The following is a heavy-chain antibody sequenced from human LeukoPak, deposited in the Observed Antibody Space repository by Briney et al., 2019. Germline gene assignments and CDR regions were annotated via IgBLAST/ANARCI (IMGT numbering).Heavy chain of an antibody. CDR3: ARDMSSCSSTSCYVDRDY. J-gene: IGHJ4*02. CDR2: TYYRSKWYN. V-gene: IGHV6-1*01. D-gene: IGHD2-2*01. Sequence: SQTLSLTCAISGDSVSSNSAAWNWITQSPSRGLEWLGRTYYRSKWYNDYAVSVKSRITINPDTSKNQFSLQLNSVTPEDTAVYYCARDMSSCSSTSCYVDRDYWGQGTLVTVSS. CDR1: GDSVSSNSAA.